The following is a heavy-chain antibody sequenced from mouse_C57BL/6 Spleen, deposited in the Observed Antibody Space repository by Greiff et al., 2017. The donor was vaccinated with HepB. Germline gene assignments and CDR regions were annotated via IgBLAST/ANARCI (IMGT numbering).Heavy chain of an antibody. V-gene: IGHV1-81*01. Sequence: QVQLQQSGAELARPGASVKLSCKASGYTFTSYGISWVKQRTGQGLVWIGEIYPRSGNTYYNEKFKGKATLTADKSSSTAYMELRSLTSEDSAVYFCAREPLYYYGSRGDYFDYWGQGTTLTVSS. D-gene: IGHD1-1*01. CDR1: GYTFTSYG. J-gene: IGHJ2*01. CDR3: AREPLYYYGSRGDYFDY. CDR2: IYPRSGNT.